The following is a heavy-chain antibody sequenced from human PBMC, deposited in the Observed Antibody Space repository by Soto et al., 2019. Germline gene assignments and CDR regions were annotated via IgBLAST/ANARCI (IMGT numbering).Heavy chain of an antibody. CDR2: ISSSSSTI. D-gene: IGHD3-3*01. CDR3: ARDWAAFWSGYPFEDWFDP. Sequence: EVQLVESGGGLVQPGGSLRLSCAASGFTFSSYSMNWVRQAPGKGLEWVSYISSSSSTIYYADSVKGRFTISRDNAKNSLYRQMNSLRAEDTAVYYCARDWAAFWSGYPFEDWFDPWVQGTLVTVSS. CDR1: GFTFSSYS. J-gene: IGHJ5*02. V-gene: IGHV3-48*01.